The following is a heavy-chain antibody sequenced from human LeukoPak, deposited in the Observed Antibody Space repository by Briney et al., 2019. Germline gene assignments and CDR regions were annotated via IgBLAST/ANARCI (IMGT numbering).Heavy chain of an antibody. Sequence: PGGSLRLSCAASGLTFSAYGMHWVRQAPGRGPEWVAVVSADGSERHYADAVKGRFTISKDNSKNTMFLQMSSLRIEDTAVYYCAKGSSAYGHPTSPLFDFWGQGTLVTVSS. V-gene: IGHV3-30*18. J-gene: IGHJ4*02. D-gene: IGHD6-19*01. CDR3: AKGSSAYGHPTSPLFDF. CDR2: VSADGSER. CDR1: GLTFSAYG.